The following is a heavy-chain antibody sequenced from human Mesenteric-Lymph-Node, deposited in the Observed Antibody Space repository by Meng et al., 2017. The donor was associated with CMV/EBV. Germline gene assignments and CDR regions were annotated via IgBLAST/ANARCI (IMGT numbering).Heavy chain of an antibody. CDR2: IWFDGSNK. Sequence: GGSLRLSCAASGFTFSSYGMHWVRQAPGKGLEWVAVIWFDGSNKYYADSVKGRFTISRDNSKNTLYLQMNSLRAEDTAVYYCAKDHSGSSFFDYWGQGTLVTVSS. CDR1: GFTFSSYG. J-gene: IGHJ4*02. D-gene: IGHD1-26*01. CDR3: AKDHSGSSFFDY. V-gene: IGHV3-33*06.